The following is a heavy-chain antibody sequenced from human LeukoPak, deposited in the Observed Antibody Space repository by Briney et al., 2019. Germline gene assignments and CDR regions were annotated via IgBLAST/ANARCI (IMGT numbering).Heavy chain of an antibody. J-gene: IGHJ5*02. V-gene: IGHV3-66*01. CDR3: ATTPSYSGFWSGPPNWFNP. Sequence: GGSLRLSCAASGVTVGTNSMSWARQSPGKGLEWVSVIYSGGNTYYADSVKGRFTISRDNSKNTLYLQMNGLGAEDTAVYYCATTPSYSGFWSGPPNWFNPWGQGTLVTVSS. CDR2: IYSGGNT. D-gene: IGHD3-3*01. CDR1: GVTVGTNS.